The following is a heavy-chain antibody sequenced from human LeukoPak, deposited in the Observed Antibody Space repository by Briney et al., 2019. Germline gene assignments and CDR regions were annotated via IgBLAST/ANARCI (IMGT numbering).Heavy chain of an antibody. D-gene: IGHD3-10*01. CDR3: ARVNYYGSGDPDY. CDR1: GFTFSSYS. Sequence: GGSLRLSCAASGFTFSSYSMNWVRQAPGKGLEWVSYISSSGSTIYYADSVKGRFTISRDNSKNTLYLQMNSLRAEDTAVYYCARVNYYGSGDPDYWGQGTLVTVSS. J-gene: IGHJ4*02. V-gene: IGHV3-48*01. CDR2: ISSSGSTI.